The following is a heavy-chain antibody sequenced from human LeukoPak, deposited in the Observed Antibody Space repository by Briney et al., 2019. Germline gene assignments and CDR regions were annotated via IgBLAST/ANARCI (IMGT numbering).Heavy chain of an antibody. CDR2: VNLQGST. CDR1: GGSLSNTTW. V-gene: IGHV4-4*02. J-gene: IGHJ4*02. Sequence: PSRTLSLTCGVSGGSLSNTTWWTWVRQPPGKGLEWIGEVNLQGSTNYNPSLKSRVSISVDKSENHISLKLSCVTAADTVVYYCAREGGPYRPLDYSGQGTLVTVAS. CDR3: AREGGPYRPLDY.